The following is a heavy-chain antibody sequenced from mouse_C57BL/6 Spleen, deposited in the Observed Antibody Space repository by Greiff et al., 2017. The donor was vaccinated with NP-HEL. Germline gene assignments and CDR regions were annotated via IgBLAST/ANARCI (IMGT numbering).Heavy chain of an antibody. CDR2: IWSGGST. Sequence: QVQLQQSGPGLVQPSQSLSITCTVSGFSLTSYGVHWVRQSPGKGLEWLGVIWSGGSTDYNAAFISRLSISKDNSKSQVFFKMNSLQADDTAIYYCARNGVYSNYASYYAMDYWGQGTSVTVSS. J-gene: IGHJ4*01. V-gene: IGHV2-2*01. CDR3: ARNGVYSNYASYYAMDY. D-gene: IGHD2-5*01. CDR1: GFSLTSYG.